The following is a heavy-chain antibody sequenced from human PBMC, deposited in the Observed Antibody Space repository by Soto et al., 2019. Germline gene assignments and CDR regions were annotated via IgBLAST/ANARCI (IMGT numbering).Heavy chain of an antibody. J-gene: IGHJ3*02. Sequence: PGESLKISCKGSGYSFTSYWIGWVRQMPGKGLEWMGVIYPGDSDSRYSPSFQGQVTISADKSISTAYLQWSSLKASDTAMYYCARAITPHYYGSGSYESDAFDIWGQGTMVTVS. CDR1: GYSFTSYW. CDR2: IYPGDSDS. CDR3: ARAITPHYYGSGSYESDAFDI. V-gene: IGHV5-51*01. D-gene: IGHD3-10*01.